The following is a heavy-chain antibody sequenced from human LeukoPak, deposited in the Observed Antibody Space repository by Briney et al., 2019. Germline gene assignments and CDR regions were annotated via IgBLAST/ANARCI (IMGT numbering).Heavy chain of an antibody. J-gene: IGHJ3*01. Sequence: GGSLRLSCAASGFTFNSFWMTWVRQAPGKGLEWVANIKEDGSEKVYVDSLKGRFTISRDNAKNALYLQMNSLRVEDTAVYYCTRDPYTRGFGASDVWGQGTMVTVSS. CDR1: GFTFNSFW. V-gene: IGHV3-7*04. CDR3: TRDPYTRGFGASDV. D-gene: IGHD2-2*02. CDR2: IKEDGSEK.